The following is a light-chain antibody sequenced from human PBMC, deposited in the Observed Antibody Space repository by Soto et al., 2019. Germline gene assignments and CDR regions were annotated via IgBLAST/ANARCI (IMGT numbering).Light chain of an antibody. Sequence: DIQMTQSPSSLSASVGDRVTITCRASQSISNYLNWYQQKPGKAPKLLIYAASSLQSGVRSRFSGSGSGTDFTLTISSLQPEDFATYYCQQSYSTPWTFGQGTKVEFK. J-gene: IGKJ1*01. V-gene: IGKV1-39*01. CDR1: QSISNY. CDR2: AAS. CDR3: QQSYSTPWT.